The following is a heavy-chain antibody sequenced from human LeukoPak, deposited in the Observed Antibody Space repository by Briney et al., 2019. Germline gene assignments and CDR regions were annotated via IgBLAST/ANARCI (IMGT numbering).Heavy chain of an antibody. D-gene: IGHD3-10*01. CDR1: GGSISSYY. V-gene: IGHV4-59*01. J-gene: IGHJ6*02. CDR2: IYYSGST. CDR3: ARDRLDGSGSYFYGMDV. Sequence: PSETLSLTCTVSGGSISSYYWSWIRQPPGKGLEWIGYIYYSGSTNYNPSLKSRVTISVDTSKNQFSLKLSSVTAADTAVYYCARDRLDGSGSYFYGMDVWGQGTTVTVSS.